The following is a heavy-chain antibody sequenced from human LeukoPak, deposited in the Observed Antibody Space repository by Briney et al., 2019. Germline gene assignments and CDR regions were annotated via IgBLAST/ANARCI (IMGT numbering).Heavy chain of an antibody. Sequence: ASVKVSCKASGDTFTGYFMHWVRQAPGQGLEWMGWINPNSGGTNYAQKFQGRVTMTRDTSISTAYMELSRLSSDDTAVYYCARGVTGIYYYYYMDTWGKGTTVTVSS. D-gene: IGHD3-10*01. V-gene: IGHV1-2*02. CDR2: INPNSGGT. CDR1: GDTFTGYF. CDR3: ARGVTGIYYYYYMDT. J-gene: IGHJ6*03.